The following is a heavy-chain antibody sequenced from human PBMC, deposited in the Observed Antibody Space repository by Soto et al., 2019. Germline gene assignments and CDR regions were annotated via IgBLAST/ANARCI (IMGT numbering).Heavy chain of an antibody. D-gene: IGHD3-16*01. CDR2: IIPLFGAT. Sequence: SVKVSCKTSGGTFSIYTFYWVRQAPGQGLEWMGRIIPLFGATKYAQNFQDRVTITAEESTSTTYMELSSLRAEDTAVYYCARRLDDRADEGFDVWGEGTAVTVSS. CDR1: GGTFSIYT. J-gene: IGHJ3*01. CDR3: ARRLDDRADEGFDV. V-gene: IGHV1-69*13.